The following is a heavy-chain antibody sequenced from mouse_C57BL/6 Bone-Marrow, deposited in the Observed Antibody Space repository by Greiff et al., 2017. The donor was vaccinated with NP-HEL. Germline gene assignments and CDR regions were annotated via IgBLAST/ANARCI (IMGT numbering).Heavy chain of an antibody. V-gene: IGHV1-81*01. CDR1: GYTFTSYG. CDR2: IYPRSGNT. D-gene: IGHD1-1*01. J-gene: IGHJ3*01. CDR3: ARDYGSSPWFAY. Sequence: QVQLQQSGAELARPGASVKLSCKASGYTFTSYGISWVKQRTGQGLEWIGEIYPRSGNTYYNEKFKGKATPTADKSSSTAYMELRSLTSEDSAVYFCARDYGSSPWFAYWGQGTLVTVSA.